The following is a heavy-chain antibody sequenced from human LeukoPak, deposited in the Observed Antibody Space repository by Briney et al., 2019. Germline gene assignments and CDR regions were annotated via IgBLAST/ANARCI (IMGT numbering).Heavy chain of an antibody. D-gene: IGHD2-8*01. CDR2: ITSSSSTL. Sequence: AGGSLRLSCAASGFTLSTYSMNWVRQAPGKGLEWVSYITSSSSTLYYADSVKGRFTISRDNAKNSLYLQMNSLRVEDTAVYYCARDAPTNGVWYSGFDSWGQGTLVTVSS. V-gene: IGHV3-48*01. CDR3: ARDAPTNGVWYSGFDS. CDR1: GFTLSTYS. J-gene: IGHJ4*02.